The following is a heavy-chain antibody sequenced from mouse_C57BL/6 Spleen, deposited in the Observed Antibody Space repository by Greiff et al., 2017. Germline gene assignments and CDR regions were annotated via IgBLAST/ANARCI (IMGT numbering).Heavy chain of an antibody. CDR3: ARASIYDGYYFDY. CDR1: GYTFTSYG. V-gene: IGHV1-58*01. J-gene: IGHJ2*01. D-gene: IGHD2-3*01. Sequence: VQLQQSGAELVRPGSSVKMSCKTSGYTFTSYGINWVKQRPGQGLEWIGYIYIGNGYTEYNEKFKGKATLTSDTASSTAYMQLSSLTSEYSAIYFCARASIYDGYYFDYWGQGTTLTVSS. CDR2: IYIGNGYT.